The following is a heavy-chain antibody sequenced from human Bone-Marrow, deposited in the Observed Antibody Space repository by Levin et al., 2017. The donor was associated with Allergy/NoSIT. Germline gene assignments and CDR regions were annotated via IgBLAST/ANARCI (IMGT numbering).Heavy chain of an antibody. CDR1: GFTFSSNG. CDR3: ALAWYSSTWLAYYLDS. J-gene: IGHJ4*02. V-gene: IGHV3-33*01. Sequence: SCAASGFTFSSNGMHWVRQAPGKGLEWVAVIYYDGSYKYYADSVKGRFTISRDNSKDTLYLQMNSLRAEDTAVYYCALAWYSSTWLAYYLDSWGLGTVVTVSS. D-gene: IGHD6-13*01. CDR2: IYYDGSYK.